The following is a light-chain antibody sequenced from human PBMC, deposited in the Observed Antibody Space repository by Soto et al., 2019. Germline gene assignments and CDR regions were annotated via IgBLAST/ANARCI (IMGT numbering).Light chain of an antibody. Sequence: DIPLTQSPSSLSASVGDKVTITCRASQSIRSYLNWVQQKPGKAPKLLIYDASSLQTGVPSRFSGSGSGTDFSLAISSLQPEDFATYYYQRSYSTPPWTFGQGTKVEIK. CDR1: QSIRSY. CDR2: DAS. J-gene: IGKJ1*01. V-gene: IGKV1-39*01. CDR3: QRSYSTPPWT.